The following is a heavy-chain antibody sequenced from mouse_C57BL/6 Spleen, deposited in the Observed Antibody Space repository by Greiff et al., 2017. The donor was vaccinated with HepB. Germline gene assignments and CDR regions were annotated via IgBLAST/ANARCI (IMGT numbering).Heavy chain of an antibody. CDR3: ARSGGNYDYAMDY. V-gene: IGHV1-55*01. D-gene: IGHD2-1*01. CDR1: GYTFTSYW. J-gene: IGHJ4*01. Sequence: QVQLKQPGAELVKPGASVKMSCKASGYTFTSYWITCVKQRPGQGLEWIGDIYPGSGSTNYNEKFKSKATLTVDTSSSTAYMQLSSLTSEDSAVYYCARSGGNYDYAMDYWGQGTSVTVSS. CDR2: IYPGSGST.